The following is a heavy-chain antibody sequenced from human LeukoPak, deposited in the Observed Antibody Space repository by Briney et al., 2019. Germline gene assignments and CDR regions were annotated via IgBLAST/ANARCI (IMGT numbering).Heavy chain of an antibody. CDR1: GYTFTSYD. CDR2: MNPNSGNT. V-gene: IGHV1-8*01. J-gene: IGHJ6*03. Sequence: ASVKVSCKASGYTFTSYDINWVRQATGQGLEWMGWMNPNSGNTGYAQKFQGRVTMTRNTSISTAYMELSSLRSEDTAVYYCARGEYSSSWYPLKDYYMDVWGKGTTVTVSS. CDR3: ARGEYSSSWYPLKDYYMDV. D-gene: IGHD6-13*01.